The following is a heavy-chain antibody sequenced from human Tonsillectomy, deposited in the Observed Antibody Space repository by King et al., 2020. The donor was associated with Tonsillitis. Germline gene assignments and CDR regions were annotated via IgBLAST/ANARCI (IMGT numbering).Heavy chain of an antibody. V-gene: IGHV3-9*01. J-gene: IGHJ6*02. Sequence: VQLVESGGGLVQPGRSLRLSCAASGFTFDDYAMHWVRQPPGKGLEWVSGISWNSGSIGYADSVKGRFTISRDNAKNSLYLQMNSLRAEDTALYYCAKDKWELPVGMDVWGQATTVTVSS. CDR2: ISWNSGSI. CDR3: AKDKWELPVGMDV. D-gene: IGHD1-26*01. CDR1: GFTFDDYA.